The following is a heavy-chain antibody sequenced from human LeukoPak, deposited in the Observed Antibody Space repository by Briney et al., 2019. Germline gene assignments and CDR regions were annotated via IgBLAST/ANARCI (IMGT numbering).Heavy chain of an antibody. CDR2: ISGSGGST. V-gene: IGHV3-23*01. D-gene: IGHD3-3*01. CDR1: GFTFSIYA. CDR3: AKFPYYEFWSGYYAMDV. J-gene: IGHJ6*03. Sequence: GGSLRLSCAASGFTFSIYAMRWVRHAPGRGLEWVSAISGSGGSTYYADSVKGRFTISRDNSKNTLYLQMNSLRAEDTAVYYCAKFPYYEFWSGYYAMDVWGKGTTVTVSS.